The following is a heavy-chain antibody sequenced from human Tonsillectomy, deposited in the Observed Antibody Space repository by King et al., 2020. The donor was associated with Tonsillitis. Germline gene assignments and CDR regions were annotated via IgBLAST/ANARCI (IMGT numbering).Heavy chain of an antibody. CDR3: ARVYDLLTGSDKWFDP. Sequence: VQLQESGPGLVKPSETLSLSCTVSGDSISSYFWSWIRQPPGKGLEWIGYIYDSGTTNYNPSLKSRVTISVDTSKNQFSLKLSSVTAADTAVYYCARVYDLLTGSDKWFDPWGQGTLVTVSS. D-gene: IGHD3-9*01. J-gene: IGHJ5*02. CDR1: GDSISSYF. CDR2: IYDSGTT. V-gene: IGHV4-59*01.